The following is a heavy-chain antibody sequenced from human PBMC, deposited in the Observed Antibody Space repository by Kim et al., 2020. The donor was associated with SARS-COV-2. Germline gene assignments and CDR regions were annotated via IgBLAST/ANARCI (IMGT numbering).Heavy chain of an antibody. Sequence: GGSLRLSCAASGFTFSSYWMSWVRQAPGKGLEWVANIKQDGSEKYYVDSVKGRFTISRDNAKNSLYLQMNSLRAEDTAVYYCASDLGMATFNYCGQGTLVTVSS. CDR3: ASDLGMATFNY. CDR1: GFTFSSYW. CDR2: IKQDGSEK. D-gene: IGHD5-12*01. V-gene: IGHV3-7*03. J-gene: IGHJ4*02.